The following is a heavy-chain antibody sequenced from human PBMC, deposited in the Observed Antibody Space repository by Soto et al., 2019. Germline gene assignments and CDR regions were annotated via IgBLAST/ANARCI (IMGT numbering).Heavy chain of an antibody. D-gene: IGHD1-26*01. CDR2: INAGNGNT. J-gene: IGHJ6*02. CDR1: GYTFTSSA. Sequence: ASVKVSCKASGYTFTSSAMHWVRQAPGQRLEWMGWINAGNGNTKYSQKFQGRVTITRDTSASTAYMELSSLRSEDTAVYYCARDRGSYDTLYYYYYGMDVWGQGTTVTVSS. CDR3: ARDRGSYDTLYYYYYGMDV. V-gene: IGHV1-3*01.